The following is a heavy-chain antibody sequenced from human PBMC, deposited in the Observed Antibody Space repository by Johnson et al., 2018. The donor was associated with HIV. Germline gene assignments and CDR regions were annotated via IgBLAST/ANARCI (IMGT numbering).Heavy chain of an antibody. V-gene: IGHV3-20*04. CDR1: GFTFSSYA. D-gene: IGHD3-22*01. CDR3: AKYYYDSSGRYMTYAFDM. J-gene: IGHJ3*02. Sequence: EVQLVESGGGVVQPGRSLRLSCAASGFTFSSYAMHWVRQAPGKGLEWVSGINWNGGSTGCAGSVKGRFTISRDNARNSLYLQMNSLRAEDTALYYCAKYYYDSSGRYMTYAFDMWGQGTMVIVSS. CDR2: INWNGGST.